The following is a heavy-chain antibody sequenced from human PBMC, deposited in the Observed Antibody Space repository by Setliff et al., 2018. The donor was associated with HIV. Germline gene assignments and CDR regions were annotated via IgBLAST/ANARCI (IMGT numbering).Heavy chain of an antibody. Sequence: ASVKVSCKVSGYTLTEVSMHWVRQAPKKGLEWMGYFDPQDGETVHAQKFQGRVTLTEDTSTDTAYMELSGLRSEDTAVYFCARGYNPGFSSGWRFDFWGRGTLVTVSS. D-gene: IGHD6-19*01. CDR3: ARGYNPGFSSGWRFDF. CDR1: GYTLTEVS. CDR2: FDPQDGET. V-gene: IGHV1-24*01. J-gene: IGHJ4*02.